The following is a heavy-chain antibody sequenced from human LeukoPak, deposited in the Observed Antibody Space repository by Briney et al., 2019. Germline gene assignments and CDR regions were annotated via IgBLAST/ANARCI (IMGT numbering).Heavy chain of an antibody. V-gene: IGHV4-61*02. D-gene: IGHD4-17*01. Sequence: SQTLSLTCTVSGDSINSGSYYWSWIRQPAGKGLEWIGRIYNSGSANYNPTLKSRVTISVDTSKNQFSLRLSSVTAADTAVYYCARAIDYGDSYFDYWGQGTLVTVSS. J-gene: IGHJ4*02. CDR3: ARAIDYGDSYFDY. CDR2: IYNSGSA. CDR1: GDSINSGSYY.